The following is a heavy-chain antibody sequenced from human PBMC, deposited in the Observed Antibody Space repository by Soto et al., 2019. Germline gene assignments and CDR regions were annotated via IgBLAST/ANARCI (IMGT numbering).Heavy chain of an antibody. V-gene: IGHV3-11*01. J-gene: IGHJ6*02. CDR1: GFTFSDYF. Sequence: GGSLRLSCAASGFTFSDYFMSWIRQAPGEGLEWVSYISSGGFTIYYADSVKGRFTTSWDKAKNSLYLQMNTLSAEDTAVYYCATGVVPAAKWGYYSYGLDVWGQGTTVTVSS. CDR3: ATGVVPAAKWGYYSYGLDV. D-gene: IGHD2-2*01. CDR2: ISSGGFTI.